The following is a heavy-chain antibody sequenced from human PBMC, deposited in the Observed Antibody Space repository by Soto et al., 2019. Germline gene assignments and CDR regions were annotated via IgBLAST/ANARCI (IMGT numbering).Heavy chain of an antibody. CDR3: ARGAGFSYASTWFDI. Sequence: SETLSLTCAVSGYSIGSGYDWSWIRQAPGKGLEWVGHIYYTGSTNYNPSLNNRVTISVDTSKNHFSLQLTSVTAADTAVYYCARGAGFSYASTWFDIWGQGTLVTVSS. CDR1: GYSIGSGYD. V-gene: IGHV4-61*03. J-gene: IGHJ5*02. D-gene: IGHD5-18*01. CDR2: IYYTGST.